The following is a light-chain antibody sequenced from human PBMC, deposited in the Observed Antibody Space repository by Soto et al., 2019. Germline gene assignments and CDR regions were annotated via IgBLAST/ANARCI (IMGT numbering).Light chain of an antibody. V-gene: IGLV1-40*01. Sequence: QSVLTQPPSVSGAPGQRVTISCTGSNSNIGSGYGLHWYQQLPGIAPKLLIYGDNNRPSGVPDRFSGSTSGNSASLAITGLQSEDEADYYCQSYDSGLSASVFGGGTKLTVL. CDR2: GDN. J-gene: IGLJ3*02. CDR3: QSYDSGLSASV. CDR1: NSNIGSGYG.